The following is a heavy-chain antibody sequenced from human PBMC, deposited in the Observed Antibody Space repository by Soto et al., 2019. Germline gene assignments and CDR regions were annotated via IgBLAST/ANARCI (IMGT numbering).Heavy chain of an antibody. Sequence: LSLTCAVYGESFSSYGMHWVRQAPGKGLEWVAVIWYDGSNKYYADSVKGRFTISRDNSKNTLYLQMNSLRAEDTAVYYCARDPRGIAAAGTRWGYFGYWGQVTLVTVSS. D-gene: IGHD6-13*01. CDR1: GESFSSYG. J-gene: IGHJ4*02. CDR3: ARDPRGIAAAGTRWGYFGY. V-gene: IGHV3-33*08. CDR2: IWYDGSNK.